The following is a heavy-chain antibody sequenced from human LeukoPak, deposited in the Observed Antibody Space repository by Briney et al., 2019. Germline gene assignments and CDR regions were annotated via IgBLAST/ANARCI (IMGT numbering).Heavy chain of an antibody. J-gene: IGHJ5*02. CDR1: GFTFSSYS. CDR3: ASSLWFGEFAVDP. CDR2: ISSSSSYI. Sequence: GGSLRLSCAASGFTFSSYSMNWARQAPGKGLEWVSSISSSSSYIYYADSVKGRFTISRDNSKNTLYLQMNSLRAEDTAVYYCASSLWFGEFAVDPWGQGTLVTVSS. V-gene: IGHV3-21*04. D-gene: IGHD3-10*01.